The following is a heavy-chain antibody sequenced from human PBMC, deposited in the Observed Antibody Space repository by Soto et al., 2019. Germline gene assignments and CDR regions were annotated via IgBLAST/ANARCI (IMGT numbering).Heavy chain of an antibody. V-gene: IGHV3-11*01. D-gene: IGHD5-18*01. J-gene: IGHJ6*02. Sequence: QMQLVESGGGLVEPGGSLRLSCEASGFTFSHHYMSWIRQAPGKGLEWVSYISRSGTTIYYADSVRGRFTISRDNSKNSQYLQMDRLRAKDTAMYYCGRDPELWDENVATRPSTYYYGMDVWGQGTTVTVSS. CDR1: GFTFSHHY. CDR2: ISRSGTTI. CDR3: GRDPELWDENVATRPSTYYYGMDV.